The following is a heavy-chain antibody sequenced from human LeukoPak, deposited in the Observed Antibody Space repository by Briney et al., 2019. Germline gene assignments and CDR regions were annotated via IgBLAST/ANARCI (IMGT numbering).Heavy chain of an antibody. J-gene: IGHJ6*02. CDR1: GSTFTIYY. V-gene: IGHV1-46*01. CDR3: ARLSGVRTYYYYGMDV. D-gene: IGHD2-8*01. Sequence: ASVKVSCKASGSTFTIYYMHWVRQAPGPGLEWMGIINPSGGNTTYAQKFQGRVTMTRDTSTTTVYMELSSLRSEDTAVYYCARLSGVRTYYYYGMDVWGQGTTVTVSS. CDR2: INPSGGNT.